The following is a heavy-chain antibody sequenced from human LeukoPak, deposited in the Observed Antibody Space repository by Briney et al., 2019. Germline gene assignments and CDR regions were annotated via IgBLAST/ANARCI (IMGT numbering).Heavy chain of an antibody. CDR1: GFTFSTYW. CDR2: IKEDGSEK. Sequence: GGSLRLSCAASGFTFSTYWMSWVRQAPGKGLECVANIKEDGSEKYYVDSVKGRFTISRDDAKNSLYLQMNSLRAEDTALYYCARVGVAAAGLGKFDYWGQGTLVTVSS. CDR3: ARVGVAAAGLGKFDY. V-gene: IGHV3-7*01. J-gene: IGHJ4*02. D-gene: IGHD6-13*01.